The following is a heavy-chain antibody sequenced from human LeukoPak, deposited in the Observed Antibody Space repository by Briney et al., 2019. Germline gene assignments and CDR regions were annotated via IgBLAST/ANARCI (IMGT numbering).Heavy chain of an antibody. V-gene: IGHV4-39*01. Sequence: WESLSLSXIVSGGFISSSTDSWGRFCQPPCRGLYFVGGVCYRWSTYYNPSLKSRVTISVATSKNQFSLKLSSVTAADTAVYYCARHTGYCSSTSCYYFDYWGQGTLVTVSS. D-gene: IGHD2-2*01. J-gene: IGHJ4*02. CDR3: ARHTGYCSSTSCYYFDY. CDR2: VCYRWST. CDR1: GGFISSSTDS.